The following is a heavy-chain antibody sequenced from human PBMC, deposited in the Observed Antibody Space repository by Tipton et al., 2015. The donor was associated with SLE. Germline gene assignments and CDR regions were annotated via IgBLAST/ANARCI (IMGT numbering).Heavy chain of an antibody. CDR2: MFYTGSA. CDR1: GASVSSSVYS. CDR3: ARDRVYSSSYYMDV. J-gene: IGHJ6*03. V-gene: IGHV4-39*07. Sequence: TLSLTCTVSGASVSSSVYSWGWIRQPPGKGLQWIGAMFYTGSAHYNPSLKGRVAISVDTSKNVFSLNISSVTAADTAVYYCARDRVYSSSYYMDVWGKGTTVTVSS. D-gene: IGHD6-13*01.